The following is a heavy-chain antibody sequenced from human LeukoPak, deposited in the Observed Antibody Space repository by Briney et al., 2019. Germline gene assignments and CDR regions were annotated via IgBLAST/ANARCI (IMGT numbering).Heavy chain of an antibody. CDR1: GFTFSSYG. V-gene: IGHV3-30*18. Sequence: GGSLRLSCAASGFTFSSYGMHWVRQAPGKGLEWVAVISYDGSNKYYADSVKGRFTISRDNSKDTLYLQMNSLRAEDTAVYYCAKDYNWNADYWGQGTLVTVSS. CDR2: ISYDGSNK. CDR3: AKDYNWNADY. D-gene: IGHD1-1*01. J-gene: IGHJ4*02.